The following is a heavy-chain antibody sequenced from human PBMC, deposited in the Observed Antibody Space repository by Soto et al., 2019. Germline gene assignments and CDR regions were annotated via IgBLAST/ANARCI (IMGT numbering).Heavy chain of an antibody. J-gene: IGHJ5*02. CDR2: IIPIFGTA. CDR3: ARERTSSTYYDFWSGYFRWFDP. Sequence: SVKVSCKASGGTFSSYAISWVRQAPGQGLEWMGGIIPIFGTANYAQKFQGRVTITADKSTSTAYMELSSLRSEDTAVYYCARERTSSTYYDFWSGYFRWFDPWGQGTLVTVSS. V-gene: IGHV1-69*06. CDR1: GGTFSSYA. D-gene: IGHD3-3*01.